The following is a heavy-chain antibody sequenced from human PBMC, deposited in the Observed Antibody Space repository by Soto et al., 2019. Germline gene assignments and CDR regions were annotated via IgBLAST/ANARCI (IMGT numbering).Heavy chain of an antibody. Sequence: QVQLVESGGGVVQPGRSLRLSCAASGFTFSSYGMHWVRQAPGKGLEWVAVISYDGSNKYYADSVKGRFTISRDSSKNTLYLQMNSLRAEDTAVYYCAKEGGQKLYYYYGMDVWGQGTTVTVSS. CDR3: AKEGGQKLYYYYGMDV. CDR2: ISYDGSNK. V-gene: IGHV3-30*18. J-gene: IGHJ6*02. D-gene: IGHD2-15*01. CDR1: GFTFSSYG.